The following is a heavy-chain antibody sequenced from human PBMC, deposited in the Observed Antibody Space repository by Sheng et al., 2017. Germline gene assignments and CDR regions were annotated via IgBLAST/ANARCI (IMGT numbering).Heavy chain of an antibody. J-gene: IGHJ6*02. CDR1: GSTSRKYG. CDR3: ATSMGSSGWYPYYYGIDV. CDR2: ISNDGSDK. V-gene: IGHV3-30*03. Sequence: ESGGGVVQPGRSLRLSCEASGSTSRKYGMHWVRQGPGKGLEWVATISNDGSDKYYADSVKGRFTISRDNSKNTLYLQMSSLRAEDTAIYYCATSMGSSGWYPYYYGIDVWGQGTTVTVSS. D-gene: IGHD6-19*01.